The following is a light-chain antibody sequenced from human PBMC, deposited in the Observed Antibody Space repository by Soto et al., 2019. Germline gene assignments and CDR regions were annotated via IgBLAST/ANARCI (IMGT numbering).Light chain of an antibody. J-gene: IGLJ3*02. CDR3: GTLDSSLSAVWL. CDR2: DNN. Sequence: QSVLTQPPSVSAAPGQKVTISCSGSSSNIGNNYVSWYQQLPGTAPKLLVYDNNKRPSGIPDRFFGSKSGTSSTLGITGLQTGDEADYYSGTLDSSLSAVWLFGGGTKLTV. V-gene: IGLV1-51*01. CDR1: SSNIGNNY.